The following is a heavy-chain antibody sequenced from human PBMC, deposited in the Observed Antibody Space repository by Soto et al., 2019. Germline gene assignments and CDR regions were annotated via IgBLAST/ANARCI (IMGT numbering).Heavy chain of an antibody. CDR1: GYTSTGYY. V-gene: IGHV1-2*02. D-gene: IGHD3-22*01. CDR2: INPNSGGT. CDR3: ARTLSTYYYDSSGYYSGPYYYYGMDV. J-gene: IGHJ6*02. Sequence: SVKVSCKASGYTSTGYYMHWVRQAPGQGLEWMGWINPNSGGTNYAQKFQGRVTMTRDTSISTAYMELSRLRSDDTAVYYCARTLSTYYYDSSGYYSGPYYYYGMDVWGQGTTVTVSS.